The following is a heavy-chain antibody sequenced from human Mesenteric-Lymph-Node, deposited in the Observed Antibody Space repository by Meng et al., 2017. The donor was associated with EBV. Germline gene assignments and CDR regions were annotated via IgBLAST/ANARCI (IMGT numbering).Heavy chain of an antibody. CDR1: GGSLSSRNW. CDR3: ARVGAYCGGDCYHPR. Sequence: HVQLQESGPGLVKPSGTRSLTCAVSGGSLSSRNWWSWVRQPPGKGLEWIGEIYHSGSTNYNPSLKSRVTISVDESKNQFSLRLSSVTAADTAVYYCARVGAYCGGDCYHPRWGQGTLVTVSS. D-gene: IGHD2-21*02. CDR2: IYHSGST. V-gene: IGHV4-4*02. J-gene: IGHJ4*02.